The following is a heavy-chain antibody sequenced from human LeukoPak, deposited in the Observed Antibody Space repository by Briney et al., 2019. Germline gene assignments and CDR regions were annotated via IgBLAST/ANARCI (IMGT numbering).Heavy chain of an antibody. J-gene: IGHJ4*02. CDR1: GGSISSYY. V-gene: IGHV4-59*01. CDR3: ARGGADLGYSGYEKPNFDY. CDR2: IYYSGST. D-gene: IGHD5-12*01. Sequence: SETLSLTCTVSGGSISSYYWSWIRQPPGKGLEWIGYIYYSGSTNYNPSLKSRVTISVDTSKNQFSLKLSSVTADDTAVYYCARGGADLGYSGYEKPNFDYWGQGTLVTVSS.